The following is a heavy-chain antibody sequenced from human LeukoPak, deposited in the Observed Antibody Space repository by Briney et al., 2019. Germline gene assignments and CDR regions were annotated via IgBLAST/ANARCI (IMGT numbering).Heavy chain of an antibody. D-gene: IGHD2-8*01. J-gene: IGHJ4*02. CDR3: ARDFQWGFDY. CDR1: GFTFSSYS. V-gene: IGHV3-21*01. CDR2: VSSSSSYI. Sequence: PGGSLRLSCAASGFTFSSYSMNWVRQAPGKGLEWASSVSSSSSYIYYADSVKGRFTISRDNSKNTLYLQMNSLRAEDTAVYYCARDFQWGFDYWGQGTLVTVSS.